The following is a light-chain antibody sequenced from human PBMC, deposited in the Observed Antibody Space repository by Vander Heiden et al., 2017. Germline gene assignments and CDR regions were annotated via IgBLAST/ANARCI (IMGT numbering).Light chain of an antibody. CDR1: SSNIGSNY. CDR3: AAWDDSLSGWV. CDR2: SNN. V-gene: IGLV1-47*02. J-gene: IGLJ3*02. Sequence: GPNSCTRSSSNIGSNYVDCYQQQPGTDPNLLIFSNNQRPSGVPARLFGSKSGTSASLVISGLRSEEEADDYCAAWDDSLSGWVFGGGTKLTVL.